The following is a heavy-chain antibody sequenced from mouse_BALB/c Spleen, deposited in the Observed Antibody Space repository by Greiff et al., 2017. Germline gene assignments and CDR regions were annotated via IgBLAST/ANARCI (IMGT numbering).Heavy chain of an antibody. V-gene: IGHV5-9-4*01. CDR1: GFTFSSYA. Sequence: EVMLVESGGGLVKPGGSLKLSCAASGFTFSSYAMSWVRQSPEKRLEWVAEISSGGSYTYYPDTVTGRFTISRDNAKNTLYLEMSSLRSEDTAMYYCARVAYYGNPWFAYWGQGTLVTVSA. J-gene: IGHJ3*01. CDR3: ARVAYYGNPWFAY. CDR2: ISSGGSYT. D-gene: IGHD2-10*01.